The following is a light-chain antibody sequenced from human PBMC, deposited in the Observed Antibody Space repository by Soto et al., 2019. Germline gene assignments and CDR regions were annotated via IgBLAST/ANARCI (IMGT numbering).Light chain of an antibody. Sequence: QSVLTQPPSASGTPGQRVTISCSGSSSNIGSNTVNWYQQLPGTTPKLLIYSYNQRPSGVPDRFSGAKSGTSASLAISGLQSADEAAYYCAAWDDSLNGWVFGGGTKLTVL. CDR2: SYN. V-gene: IGLV1-44*01. J-gene: IGLJ3*02. CDR3: AAWDDSLNGWV. CDR1: SSNIGSNT.